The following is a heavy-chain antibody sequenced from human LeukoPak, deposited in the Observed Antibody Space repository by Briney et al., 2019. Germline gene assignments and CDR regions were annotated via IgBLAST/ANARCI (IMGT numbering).Heavy chain of an antibody. Sequence: SVKVSCKASGGTFSSYAISWVRQAPGQGLEWMGGIIPIFGTANYAQKLQGRVTITADESTSTAYMELSSLRSEDTAVYYCARLTWPLSGYYTGIDDDYWGQGTLVTVSS. V-gene: IGHV1-69*13. CDR1: GGTFSSYA. CDR2: IIPIFGTA. CDR3: ARLTWPLSGYYTGIDDDY. J-gene: IGHJ4*02. D-gene: IGHD3-3*01.